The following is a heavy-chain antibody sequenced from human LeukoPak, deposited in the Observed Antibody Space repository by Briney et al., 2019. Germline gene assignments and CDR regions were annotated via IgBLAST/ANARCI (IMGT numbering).Heavy chain of an antibody. CDR1: GYTFTSYD. Sequence: ASVKVSCKASGYTFTSYDINWVRQATGQGLEWMGWMNPNSGNTGYAQKFQGRVTITRNTSISTAYMELSSLRSEDTAVYYCARGRVSSSSGGYYYHYYMDVWGKGTTVTVSS. D-gene: IGHD6-6*01. CDR3: ARGRVSSSSGGYYYHYYMDV. J-gene: IGHJ6*03. V-gene: IGHV1-8*03. CDR2: MNPNSGNT.